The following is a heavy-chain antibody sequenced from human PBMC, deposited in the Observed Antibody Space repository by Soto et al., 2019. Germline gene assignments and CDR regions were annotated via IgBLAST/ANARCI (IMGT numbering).Heavy chain of an antibody. D-gene: IGHD1-26*01. CDR1: GFSFDDYG. CDR2: INWNGGST. J-gene: IGHJ3*02. CDR3: ARTFLIWEPGHDGFDI. Sequence: GSLRLSCAASGFSFDDYGMSWVRQAPGKGLEWVSGINWNGGSTGYADSVKGRFTISRDNAKNSLYLQMNSLRAEDTALYHCARTFLIWEPGHDGFDIWRHGTMVYV. V-gene: IGHV3-20*01.